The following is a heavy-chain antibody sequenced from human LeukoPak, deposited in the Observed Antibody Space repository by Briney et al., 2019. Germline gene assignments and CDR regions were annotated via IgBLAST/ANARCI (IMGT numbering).Heavy chain of an antibody. D-gene: IGHD3-10*01. V-gene: IGHV4-34*01. CDR3: ARRSRDYYGSGSYYLYYYYYMDV. J-gene: IGHJ6*03. CDR2: INHSGST. CDR1: GGSFSGYY. Sequence: SETLSLTCAVYGGSFSGYYWSWIRQPPGKGLEWIGEINHSGSTNYNPSLKSRVTISVDTSKNQFSLKLSSVTAADTAVYYCARRSRDYYGSGSYYLYYYYYMDVWGKGTTVTISS.